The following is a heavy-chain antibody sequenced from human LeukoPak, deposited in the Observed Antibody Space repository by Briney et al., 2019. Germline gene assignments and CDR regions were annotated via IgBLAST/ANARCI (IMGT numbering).Heavy chain of an antibody. J-gene: IGHJ5*02. CDR2: VYATGST. D-gene: IGHD3-10*01. V-gene: IGHV4-61*02. Sequence: SETLSLTCTVSGGSISTGREYWSWIRQPAGKGLEWIGRVYATGSTNYSPSLKSRATISLDTSKNQLSLKLSSVTAADTAVYYCARVPSMVRGVTGFDPWGQGTLVTVSS. CDR3: ARVPSMVRGVTGFDP. CDR1: GGSISTGREY.